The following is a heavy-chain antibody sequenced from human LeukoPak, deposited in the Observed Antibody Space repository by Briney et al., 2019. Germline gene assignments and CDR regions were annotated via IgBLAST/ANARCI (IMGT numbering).Heavy chain of an antibody. CDR3: AKDRGRSYCSSTRCYTYGMDV. CDR1: GFTFRNYG. V-gene: IGHV3-30*18. CDR2: TSYDGSNK. D-gene: IGHD2-2*01. J-gene: IGHJ6*02. Sequence: GGSLRLSCAASGFTFRNYGMHWVRQAPGKGLEWVALTSYDGSNKYYADSVKGRLTISRDNSKNTLYLQMNSLRTEDTAVYYCAKDRGRSYCSSTRCYTYGMDVWGQGTTVTVAS.